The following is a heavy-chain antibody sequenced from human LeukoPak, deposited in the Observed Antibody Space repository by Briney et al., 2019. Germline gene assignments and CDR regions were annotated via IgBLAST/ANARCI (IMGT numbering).Heavy chain of an antibody. Sequence: TGGSLRLFCVVSGLRFRNYGMHWVRQAPGKGLEWVAVIYYDGSNQYYADSVKGRFTVSRDNAKNTLYLQMDSLRAEGTAVYYCATDRNSGKYYDYWGQGTLVTVSS. CDR3: ATDRNSGKYYDY. D-gene: IGHD1-26*01. V-gene: IGHV3-33*01. J-gene: IGHJ4*02. CDR1: GLRFRNYG. CDR2: IYYDGSNQ.